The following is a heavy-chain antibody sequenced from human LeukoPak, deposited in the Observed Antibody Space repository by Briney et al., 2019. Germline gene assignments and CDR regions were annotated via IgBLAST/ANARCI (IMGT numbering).Heavy chain of an antibody. J-gene: IGHJ1*01. D-gene: IGHD6-13*01. CDR2: IYTSGST. Sequence: SETLSLTCTVSGGSISSYYWSWIRQPAGKGLEWIGRIYTSGSTNYNPSLKSRVTMSVDTSKNQFSLKLSSVTAADTAVYYCAGQAAAGEYFQHWGQGTLVTVSS. CDR1: GGSISSYY. V-gene: IGHV4-4*07. CDR3: AGQAAAGEYFQH.